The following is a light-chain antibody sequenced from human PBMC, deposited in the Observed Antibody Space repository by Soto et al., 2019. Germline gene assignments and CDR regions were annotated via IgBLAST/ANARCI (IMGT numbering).Light chain of an antibody. Sequence: DIQMTQSPSTLSASVGDRVTITCRASQRISTWLAWYQQKPGKAPKLLIYKASTLESGVPSRFSGSGSVTEVTLTISSLQPDDFATYYCQQYNSYSSFGQGTKVEIK. V-gene: IGKV1-5*03. CDR3: QQYNSYSS. CDR1: QRISTW. CDR2: KAS. J-gene: IGKJ1*01.